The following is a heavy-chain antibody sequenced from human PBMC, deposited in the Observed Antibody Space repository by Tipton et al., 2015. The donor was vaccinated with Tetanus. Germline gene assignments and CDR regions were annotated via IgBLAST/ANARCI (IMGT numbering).Heavy chain of an antibody. J-gene: IGHJ5*02. Sequence: TLSLTCTVSGGSMSTYYWSWIRQPPGKGLEWIGYVYYTGSTDYNPSLKSRVTISVDTSKSQFSLRLTSLTAADTAVYYCARRLIQNSFDPWGQGTLVTVSS. CDR2: VYYTGST. D-gene: IGHD2-8*01. V-gene: IGHV4-59*12. CDR3: ARRLIQNSFDP. CDR1: GGSMSTYY.